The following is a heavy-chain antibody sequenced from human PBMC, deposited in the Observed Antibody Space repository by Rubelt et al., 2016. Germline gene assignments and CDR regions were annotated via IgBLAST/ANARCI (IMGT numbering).Heavy chain of an antibody. V-gene: IGHV1-18*01. CDR1: TFTSYG. CDR3: ARDIAAAGRFDP. D-gene: IGHD6-13*01. Sequence: TFTSYGISWVRQAPGQGLEWMGWISAYNGNTNYAQKLQGRVTMTTDTSTSTAYMELRSLRSDDTAVYYCARDIAAAGRFDPWGQGTRVTVSS. CDR2: ISAYNGNT. J-gene: IGHJ5*02.